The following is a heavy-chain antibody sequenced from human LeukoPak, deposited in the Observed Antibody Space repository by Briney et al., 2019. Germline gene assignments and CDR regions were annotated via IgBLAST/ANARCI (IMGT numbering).Heavy chain of an antibody. CDR3: AKALTSGWYLDAFNI. CDR1: GFTFSSYG. J-gene: IGHJ3*02. V-gene: IGHV3-30*18. CDR2: ISYDGSNK. D-gene: IGHD6-19*01. Sequence: GGSLRLSCAASGFTFSSYGMHWVRQAPGKGLEWVAVISYDGSNKYYADSVKGRFTISRDNSKNTLFLEMNSLRAEDTAVYYCAKALTSGWYLDAFNIWGQGTMVTVSS.